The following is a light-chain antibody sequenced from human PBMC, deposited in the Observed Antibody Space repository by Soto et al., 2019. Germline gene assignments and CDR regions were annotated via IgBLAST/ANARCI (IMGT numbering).Light chain of an antibody. CDR2: DVS. V-gene: IGKV1-5*01. Sequence: DIQMTQSPSTLSPSVGNRVTMTCRAIQSISRGLACYQQKPGKAPKLLIYDVSSLESGVPSRFSGSGSGTEFSLTISSLQPDDFATYYCQQYNSDSGTFGQGTKVEIK. CDR3: QQYNSDSGT. J-gene: IGKJ1*01. CDR1: QSISRG.